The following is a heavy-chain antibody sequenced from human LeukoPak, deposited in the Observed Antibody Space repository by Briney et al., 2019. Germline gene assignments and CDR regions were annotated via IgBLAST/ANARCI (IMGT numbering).Heavy chain of an antibody. D-gene: IGHD6-19*01. CDR3: ARDSASSSGWSGFDY. V-gene: IGHV1-46*01. Sequence: GASVKVSCKASGYTFTSYYMHWVRQAPGQGLEWMGIINPSGGSTSYAQKFQGRVTMTRDTSTSTVYMELSTLRSEDTAVYSCARDSASSSGWSGFDYWGQGTLVTVSS. CDR2: INPSGGST. CDR1: GYTFTSYY. J-gene: IGHJ4*02.